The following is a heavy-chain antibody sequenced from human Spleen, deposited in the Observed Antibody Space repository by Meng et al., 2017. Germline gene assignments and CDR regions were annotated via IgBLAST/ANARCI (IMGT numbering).Heavy chain of an antibody. D-gene: IGHD3-3*01. J-gene: IGHJ4*02. CDR2: TYSDGTT. CDR3: ARESRRLNFWSELDY. CDR1: GFTVSSNF. V-gene: IGHV3-66*01. Sequence: EVQLVESGGGLVQPWGSLRLSCAASGFTVSSNFMNWVRQAPGKGLEWVSVTYSDGTTYYADSVKGRFTISRDNSKNTLYLQMNSLRAEDTAVYYCARESRRLNFWSELDYWGQGTLVTVSS.